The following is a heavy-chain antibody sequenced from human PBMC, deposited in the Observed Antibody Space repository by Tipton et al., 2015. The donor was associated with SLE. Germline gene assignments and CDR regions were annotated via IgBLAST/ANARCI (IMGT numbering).Heavy chain of an antibody. J-gene: IGHJ1*01. Sequence: TLSLTCTVSGGSISSGSYYWSWIRQPAGKGLEWIGYIYTSGSTNYNPSLKSRVTISVDTSKNQFSLKLSSVTAADTAVYYCAKKGYYDIMTGSTGYFHHWGQGTLVTVSS. V-gene: IGHV4-61*09. CDR2: IYTSGST. CDR3: AKKGYYDIMTGSTGYFHH. CDR1: GGSISSGSYY. D-gene: IGHD3-9*01.